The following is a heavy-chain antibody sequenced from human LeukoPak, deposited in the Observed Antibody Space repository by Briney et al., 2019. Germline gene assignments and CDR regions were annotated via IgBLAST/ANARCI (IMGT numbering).Heavy chain of an antibody. Sequence: SETLSLTCSVSGGSISTYYWSWIRQPAGKGLEWIGRIYSSGSTNYNPSLKSRVTMSVDTSRNQFSLKLSSVTAADTAVYYCARHAYCGGDCYSEYFQHWGQGTLVTVSS. V-gene: IGHV4-4*07. CDR2: IYSSGST. J-gene: IGHJ1*01. CDR1: GGSISTYY. CDR3: ARHAYCGGDCYSEYFQH. D-gene: IGHD2-21*02.